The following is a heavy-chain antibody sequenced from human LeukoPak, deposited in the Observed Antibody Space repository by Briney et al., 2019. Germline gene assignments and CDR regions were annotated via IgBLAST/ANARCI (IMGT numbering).Heavy chain of an antibody. V-gene: IGHV3-33*06. CDR1: GFTFSSYG. D-gene: IGHD6-25*01. J-gene: IGHJ4*02. CDR2: IWYDGSNK. CDR3: AKGQIAAAGVYYFDY. Sequence: GGSLRLSCAASGFTFSSYGMHWVRQAPGKGLEWVAVIWYDGSNKYYADSVKGRFTISRDNSKNTLYLQMNSLRAEDTAVYYCAKGQIAAAGVYYFDYWGQGALVTVSS.